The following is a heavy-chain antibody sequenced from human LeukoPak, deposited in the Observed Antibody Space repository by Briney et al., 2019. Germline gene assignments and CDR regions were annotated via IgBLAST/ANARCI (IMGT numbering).Heavy chain of an antibody. CDR1: GYTFTSYY. CDR2: INPSGGST. D-gene: IGHD1-26*01. Sequence: ASVMVSCKASGYTFTSYYMHWVRQAPGQGLEWMGIINPSGGSTSYAQKFQGRVTMTRDTSTSTVYMELSSLKTEDTAVYYCTTVYKGGSYVYWGQGTLVTVSS. V-gene: IGHV1-46*01. J-gene: IGHJ4*02. CDR3: TTVYKGGSYVY.